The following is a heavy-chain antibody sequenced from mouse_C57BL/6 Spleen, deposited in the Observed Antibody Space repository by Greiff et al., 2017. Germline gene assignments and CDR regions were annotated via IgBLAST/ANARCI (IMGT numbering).Heavy chain of an antibody. J-gene: IGHJ4*01. Sequence: EVKLMESGGGLVKPGGSLKLSCAASGFTFSDYGMHWVRQAPEKGLEWVAYISSGSSTIYYADTVKGRFTISRDNAKNTLFLQMHSLRSEDTAMYYCARGGNYVDYAMDYWGQGTSVTVSS. D-gene: IGHD2-1*01. CDR3: ARGGNYVDYAMDY. CDR2: ISSGSSTI. CDR1: GFTFSDYG. V-gene: IGHV5-17*01.